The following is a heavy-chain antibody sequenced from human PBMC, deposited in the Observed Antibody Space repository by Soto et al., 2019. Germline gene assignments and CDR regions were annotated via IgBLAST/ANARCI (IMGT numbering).Heavy chain of an antibody. CDR3: ARDPPYGEPIDY. CDR1: GFTFSSYG. J-gene: IGHJ4*02. CDR2: IRCDGSNK. D-gene: IGHD4-17*01. Sequence: GGSLRLSCAASGFTFSSYGMHWVRQAPGKGLEWVAVIRCDGSNKYYADSVKGRFTISRDNAKNSLYLQMNSLRAEDTAVYYCARDPPYGEPIDYWGQGTLVTVSS. V-gene: IGHV3-33*01.